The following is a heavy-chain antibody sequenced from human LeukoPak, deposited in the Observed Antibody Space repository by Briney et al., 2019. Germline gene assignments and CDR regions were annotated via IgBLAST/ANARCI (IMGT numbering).Heavy chain of an antibody. D-gene: IGHD3-10*01. Sequence: GASLRLSCAASGFTFSNYGLSWVRQAPGKGLEWVSGITGSGGSTYYADSVKGRFTIYRDNSKNTLYLQMNSLRAEDTAVYYCAKAGRGGAITMVRGVKGDYYYMDVWGKGTTVSISS. CDR2: ITGSGGST. V-gene: IGHV3-23*01. J-gene: IGHJ6*03. CDR1: GFTFSNYG. CDR3: AKAGRGGAITMVRGVKGDYYYMDV.